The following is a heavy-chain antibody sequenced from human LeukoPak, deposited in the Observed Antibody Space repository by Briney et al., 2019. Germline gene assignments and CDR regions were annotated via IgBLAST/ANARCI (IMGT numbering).Heavy chain of an antibody. Sequence: SETLSLTCTVSGGSISSSGYYWSWIRQHPGKGLEWIGYIYYSGSTYYNPSLKSRVTISVDTSKNQFSLKLSSVTAADTAVYYCARGILGYCSSTSCHAPGPGDYWGQGTLVTVSS. D-gene: IGHD2-2*01. CDR3: ARGILGYCSSTSCHAPGPGDY. CDR1: GGSISSSGYY. CDR2: IYYSGST. J-gene: IGHJ4*02. V-gene: IGHV4-31*03.